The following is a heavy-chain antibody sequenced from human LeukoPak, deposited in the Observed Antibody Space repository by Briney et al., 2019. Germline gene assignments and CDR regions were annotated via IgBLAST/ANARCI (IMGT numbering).Heavy chain of an antibody. J-gene: IGHJ3*02. CDR2: ISAYNGNT. D-gene: IGHD3-10*01. CDR3: AREVRGVNAFDI. V-gene: IGHV1-18*01. CDR1: GYTFTSYG. Sequence: ASVKVSCKASGYTFTSYGISWVRQAPGQGLEWMGWISAYNGNTNYAQKLQGRVIMTTDTSTSTAYMELRSLRSDDTAVYYCAREVRGVNAFDIWGQGTMVTVSS.